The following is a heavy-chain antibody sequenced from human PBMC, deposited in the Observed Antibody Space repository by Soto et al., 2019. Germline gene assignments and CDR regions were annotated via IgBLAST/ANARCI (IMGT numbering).Heavy chain of an antibody. Sequence: SETLSLTCTVSGGSITTYQWSWIRQPPGKGLEWIGGYSGFTNYNPSLESRATIAVDHAKNQFFLTLRSVTAADTAVYYCASGYGELDFFFDNWGQGALVTVSS. CDR1: GGSITTYQ. CDR3: ASGYGELDFFFDN. J-gene: IGHJ4*02. CDR2: YSGFT. D-gene: IGHD3-3*01. V-gene: IGHV4-59*01.